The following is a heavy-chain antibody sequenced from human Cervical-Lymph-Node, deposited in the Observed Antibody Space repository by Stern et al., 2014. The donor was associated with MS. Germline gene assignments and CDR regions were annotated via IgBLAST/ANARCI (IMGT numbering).Heavy chain of an antibody. Sequence: QVQLVESGGGVVQPGGSLRLSCAASGFTFSNYGMYWVRQAPGKGLEWVAVIWSDGSKEYYADSVKGRFTISRDSSRNTLYLQMYSLRAEDTAVYYCARRKAPYYFDYWGQGTLVTVSS. V-gene: IGHV3-33*01. J-gene: IGHJ4*02. CDR2: IWSDGSKE. CDR1: GFTFSNYG. CDR3: ARRKAPYYFDY.